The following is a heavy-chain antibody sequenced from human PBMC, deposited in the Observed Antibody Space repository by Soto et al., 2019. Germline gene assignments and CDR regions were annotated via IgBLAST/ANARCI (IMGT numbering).Heavy chain of an antibody. D-gene: IGHD4-17*01. CDR1: GGTFSSYT. V-gene: IGHV1-69*02. CDR3: YFDLTRLTTNDTATYFCATRVDYGDFEGFDV. CDR2: IIPILGIA. J-gene: IGHJ3*01. Sequence: SVKVSCKASGGTFSSYTISWVRQAPGQGLEWMGRIIPILGIANYAQKLQGRVTITADKSTSTAYMELSSLRSEDTSITTAYFDLTRLTTNDTATYFCATRVDYGDFEGFDVWG.